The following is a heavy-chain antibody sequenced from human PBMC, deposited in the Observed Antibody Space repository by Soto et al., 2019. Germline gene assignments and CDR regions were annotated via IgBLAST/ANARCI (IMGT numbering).Heavy chain of an antibody. J-gene: IGHJ6*02. D-gene: IGHD6-6*01. V-gene: IGHV1-3*01. Sequence: ASVKVSCKASGYTFTSYAMHWVRQAPGQRLEWMGWINAGNGNTKYSQKFQGRVTITRDTSASTAYMELSSLRSEDTAVYYCARFYGYSSSSGHFGYYYYGMDVWGQGTTVTVSS. CDR2: INAGNGNT. CDR3: ARFYGYSSSSGHFGYYYYGMDV. CDR1: GYTFTSYA.